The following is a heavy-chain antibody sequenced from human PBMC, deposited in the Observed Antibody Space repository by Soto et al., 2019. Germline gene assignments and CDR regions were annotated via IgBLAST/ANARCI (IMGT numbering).Heavy chain of an antibody. CDR3: ARCPTVTTSSI. Sequence: QLVESGGGLVQPGGSLRLSCAASGFTFSSYSMNWVRQAPGKGLEWVSYISSSSSTIYYADSAKGRFTISRDNAKNSLYLQMNSLRAEDTAGDYCARCPTVTTSSIWGQGTGVTVSS. CDR1: GFTFSSYS. J-gene: IGHJ3*02. D-gene: IGHD4-17*01. CDR2: ISSSSSTI. V-gene: IGHV3-48*01.